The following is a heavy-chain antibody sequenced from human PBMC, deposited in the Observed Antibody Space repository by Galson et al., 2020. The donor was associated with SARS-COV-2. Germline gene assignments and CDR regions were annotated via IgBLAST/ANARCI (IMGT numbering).Heavy chain of an antibody. CDR1: GFTFSSYT. Sequence: GGSLRLSCAASGFTFSSYTMNWVRQAPGKGLEWVSAISSNRDYIYYADSVKGRFTISRDNGKNSLDLQMNSLRAEDTAVYYCARDASWAMCGMDVWGQGTTVTVS. D-gene: IGHD1-26*01. CDR2: ISSNRDYI. J-gene: IGHJ6*02. V-gene: IGHV3-21*01. CDR3: ARDASWAMCGMDV.